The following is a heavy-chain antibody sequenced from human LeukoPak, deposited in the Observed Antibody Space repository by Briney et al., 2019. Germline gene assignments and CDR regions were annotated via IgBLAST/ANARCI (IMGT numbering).Heavy chain of an antibody. CDR1: GFIFKNYA. J-gene: IGHJ4*02. CDR3: TKGSFGGGLSFDC. Sequence: GGSLRLSCGASGFIFKNYAMHWVRQVPGKGLDWVSGISYNGGSIGYADSVKGRFTISRDNAKNSVYLQMNNLRPEDTALYYCTKGSFGGGLSFDCWGQGTLVTVSS. V-gene: IGHV3-9*01. CDR2: ISYNGGSI. D-gene: IGHD3-16*01.